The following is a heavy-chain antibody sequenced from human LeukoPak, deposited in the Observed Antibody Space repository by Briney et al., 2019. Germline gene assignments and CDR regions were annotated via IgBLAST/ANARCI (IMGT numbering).Heavy chain of an antibody. CDR2: INSDGSSI. CDR3: ARGAFGAFDI. V-gene: IGHV3-74*01. J-gene: IGHJ3*02. CDR1: GFTFSSYW. Sequence: GGSLRLSCAASGFTFSSYWMEWVRQAPGKGLVWVSGINSDGSSIIYADSVKGRFTISRDNAKNTLHLQMNSLRAEDTAVFYCARGAFGAFDIWGQGTMVTVSS. D-gene: IGHD1-26*01.